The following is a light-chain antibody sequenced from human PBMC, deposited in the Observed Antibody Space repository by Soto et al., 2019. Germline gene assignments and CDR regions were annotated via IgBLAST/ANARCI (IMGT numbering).Light chain of an antibody. J-gene: IGKJ1*01. CDR2: AAS. Sequence: DIQMTQSPSSLSASVGDRVTITYRASQTISFYLNWYQQKPGKAPKLLIYAASNLQSGVPSRFSASGSGTEFTLTLNSLQPEDFATYYCQQAYSTPWTFGQGTKVEIK. CDR3: QQAYSTPWT. V-gene: IGKV1-39*01. CDR1: QTISFY.